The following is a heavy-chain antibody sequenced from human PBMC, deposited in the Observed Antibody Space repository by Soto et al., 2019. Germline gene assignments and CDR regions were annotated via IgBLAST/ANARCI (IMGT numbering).Heavy chain of an antibody. CDR3: ARRTGYCSGGSCHNWFDP. CDR2: IGTAGDT. D-gene: IGHD2-15*01. J-gene: IGHJ5*02. V-gene: IGHV3-13*01. Sequence: GGSLRLSCAASGFIFSSYDMYWVRQATGKGLEWVSAIGTAGDTYYPGSVKGRFTISRENAKNSLYLQMNSLRAGDTAVYYCARRTGYCSGGSCHNWFDPWGQGTLVTVSS. CDR1: GFIFSSYD.